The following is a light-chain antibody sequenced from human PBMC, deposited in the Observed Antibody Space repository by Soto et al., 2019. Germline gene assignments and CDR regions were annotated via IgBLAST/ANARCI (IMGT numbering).Light chain of an antibody. V-gene: IGKV1-12*01. CDR1: QDIERW. Sequence: DIQMTQSPSSLSASVGDRVSITCRASQDIERWLAWYQQKPEEAPKVLIYAASSLQSGVPSRFSGSGSGTDFSLTISSLQPEDFATYYCKQSKSFPLTFGGGTKVDIK. CDR2: AAS. J-gene: IGKJ4*01. CDR3: KQSKSFPLT.